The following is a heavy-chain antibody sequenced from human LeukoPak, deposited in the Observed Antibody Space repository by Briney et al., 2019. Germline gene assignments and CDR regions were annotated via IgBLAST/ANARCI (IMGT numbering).Heavy chain of an antibody. CDR3: ARDFYYGSFYYFDY. Sequence: GGSLRLSCAASGFTFSSYAMSWVRQAPGKGLEWVSGISGSGGSTYYADSVKGRFTISRDNSKNTLYLQMNSLRAEDTAVYYCARDFYYGSFYYFDYWGQGTLVTVSS. V-gene: IGHV3-23*01. CDR2: ISGSGGST. J-gene: IGHJ4*02. D-gene: IGHD3-10*01. CDR1: GFTFSSYA.